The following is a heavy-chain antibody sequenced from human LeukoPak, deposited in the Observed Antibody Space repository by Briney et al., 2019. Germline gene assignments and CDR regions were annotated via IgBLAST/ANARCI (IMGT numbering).Heavy chain of an antibody. CDR3: ARDYCGGDCYPFDY. CDR1: GFTFNDYG. J-gene: IGHJ4*02. CDR2: INWNGGST. D-gene: IGHD2-21*02. V-gene: IGHV3-20*04. Sequence: GGSLRLSCAVSGFTFNDYGVSWVRQAPGKGLEWVSGINWNGGSTVYADSVKGRFTISRDNAKKSVYLEMNSLRDEDTALYYCARDYCGGDCYPFDYWGQGTLVTVSS.